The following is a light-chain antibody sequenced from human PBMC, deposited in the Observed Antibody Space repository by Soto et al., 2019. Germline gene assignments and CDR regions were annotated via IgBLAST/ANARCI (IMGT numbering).Light chain of an antibody. CDR3: QPYHSYWALT. CDR1: QSISTW. CDR2: DAS. Sequence: DIQMPQSPSTLSASVGDRVTITCRASQSISTWLAWYQQKPGEAPKLRIYDASSFESGVPSRFSGSGSGTEFTLTSTGLQTDDCANYYCQPYHSYWALTFGGGNKVVIK. V-gene: IGKV1-5*01. J-gene: IGKJ4*01.